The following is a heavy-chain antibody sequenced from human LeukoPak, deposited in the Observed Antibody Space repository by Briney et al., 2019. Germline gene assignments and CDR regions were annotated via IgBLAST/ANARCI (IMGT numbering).Heavy chain of an antibody. CDR1: GGSISSYF. D-gene: IGHD2-2*01. CDR2: IHSTGST. CDR3: ARQDNANPYYFDL. Sequence: PSETLSLTCTVSGGSISSYFWSWIRQFPGKGLEWIAYIHSTGSTNYNPSLKSRVAISVDTSKNHFSLKLTSVTAAATSVYYCARQDNANPYYFDLWGQGTLVTVSS. V-gene: IGHV4-59*08. J-gene: IGHJ4*02.